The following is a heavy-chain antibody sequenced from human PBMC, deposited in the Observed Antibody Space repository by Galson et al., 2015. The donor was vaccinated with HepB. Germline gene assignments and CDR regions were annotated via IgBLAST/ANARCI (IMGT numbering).Heavy chain of an antibody. Sequence: SLRLSCAASGFTFSGSAMHWVRQASGKGLEWVGRIRSKANSYATAYAASVKGRFTISRDDSKNTAYLQMNSLKTEDTAVYYCTLAGGWWGGSWAQEPLATVSS. J-gene: IGHJ5*02. CDR3: TLAGGWWGGS. V-gene: IGHV3-73*01. CDR1: GFTFSGSA. CDR2: IRSKANSYAT. D-gene: IGHD2-8*02.